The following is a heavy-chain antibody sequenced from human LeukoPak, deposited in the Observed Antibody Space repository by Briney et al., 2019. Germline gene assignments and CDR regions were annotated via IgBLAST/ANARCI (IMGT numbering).Heavy chain of an antibody. J-gene: IGHJ4*02. CDR3: ARHSSYCYGSGSYSTYYFDY. V-gene: IGHV5-51*01. Sequence: GESLKISCKGSGYSFTSYWIGWVRQMPGKGLEWMGIIYPGDSDTRYSPSFQGQVTISADKSISTAYLQWSSLKASDTAMYYCARHSSYCYGSGSYSTYYFDYWGQGTLVTVSS. D-gene: IGHD3-10*01. CDR1: GYSFTSYW. CDR2: IYPGDSDT.